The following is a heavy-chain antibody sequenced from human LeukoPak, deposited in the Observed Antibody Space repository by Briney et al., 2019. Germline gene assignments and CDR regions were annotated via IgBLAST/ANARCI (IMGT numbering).Heavy chain of an antibody. Sequence: SETLSLTCTVSGGSISRNYWSWIRQPAGKGLEWIGRIYTSGSINYNPSLKSRVTMSVDTSRNQFSLKLSSVTAADTAVYYCARVMQDYGDLNWVDPWGQGTLVTVSS. D-gene: IGHD4-17*01. V-gene: IGHV4-4*07. J-gene: IGHJ5*02. CDR1: GGSISRNY. CDR2: IYTSGSI. CDR3: ARVMQDYGDLNWVDP.